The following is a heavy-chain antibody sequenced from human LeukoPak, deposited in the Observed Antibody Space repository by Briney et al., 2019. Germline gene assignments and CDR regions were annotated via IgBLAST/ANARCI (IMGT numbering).Heavy chain of an antibody. V-gene: IGHV4-59*01. D-gene: IGHD3-10*01. CDR3: AREKVRGVPYYYYGMDV. Sequence: PSETLSLTCTVSGGSISSYYWSRIRQPPGKGLEWIGYIYYSGSTNYNPSLKSRVTISVDTSKNQFSLKLSSVTAADTAVYYCAREKVRGVPYYYYGMDVWGQGTTVTVSS. J-gene: IGHJ6*02. CDR2: IYYSGST. CDR1: GGSISSYY.